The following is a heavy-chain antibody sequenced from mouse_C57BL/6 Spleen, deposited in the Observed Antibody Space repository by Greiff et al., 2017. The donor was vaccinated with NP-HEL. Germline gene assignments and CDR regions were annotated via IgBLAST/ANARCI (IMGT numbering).Heavy chain of an antibody. D-gene: IGHD2-10*02. Sequence: QVQLQQSGPELVKPGASVKISCKASGYAFSSSWMNWVKQRPGKGLEWIGRSYPGDGDTNYNGKFKGKGTLTADKSSSTAYLQLSSLTSEDSAVYFCARSEGYDSWFAYWGQGTLVTVSA. CDR1: GYAFSSSW. J-gene: IGHJ3*01. CDR3: ARSEGYDSWFAY. V-gene: IGHV1-82*01. CDR2: SYPGDGDT.